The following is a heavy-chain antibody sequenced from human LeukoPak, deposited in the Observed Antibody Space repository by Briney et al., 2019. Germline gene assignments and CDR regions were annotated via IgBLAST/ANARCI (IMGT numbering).Heavy chain of an antibody. V-gene: IGHV4-61*01. CDR3: ARDERQWLAFDY. CDR1: GGSVSSGSYC. J-gene: IGHJ4*02. D-gene: IGHD6-19*01. Sequence: SETLSLTCTVSGGSVSSGSYCWSWIRQPPGKGLEWIGYIYYSGSTNYNPSLKSRVTISVDTSKNQFSLKLSSVTAADTAVYYCARDERQWLAFDYWGQGTLVTVSS. CDR2: IYYSGST.